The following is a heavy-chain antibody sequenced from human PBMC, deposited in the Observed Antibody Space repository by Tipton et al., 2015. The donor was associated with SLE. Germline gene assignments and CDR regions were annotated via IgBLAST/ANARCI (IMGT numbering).Heavy chain of an antibody. CDR1: GGSISSFY. V-gene: IGHV4-59*08. Sequence: TLSLTCTVSGGSISSFYWSWIRQPPGKGLEWIGYMYYSGSTNYNPSLKSRVSASVDTAKNQLSLKLSSVTAADTAVYYCAGRGDLVVVISYLDYWGQGTLVTVSS. J-gene: IGHJ4*02. CDR3: AGRGDLVVVISYLDY. CDR2: MYYSGST. D-gene: IGHD2-21*01.